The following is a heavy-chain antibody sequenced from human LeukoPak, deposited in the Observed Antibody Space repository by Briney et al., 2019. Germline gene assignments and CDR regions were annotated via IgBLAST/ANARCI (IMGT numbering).Heavy chain of an antibody. V-gene: IGHV3-23*01. D-gene: IGHD3-22*01. Sequence: AGGSLRLSCAASGFTFSNYAMKWVRQAPGKGLEWVSTISGSGDSTYYADSVKGRFTISRDNSKNTLYLQMGSLRAEDMAVYYCARETYYYHSSGYYTAFDIWGQGTMVTVSS. CDR1: GFTFSNYA. CDR2: ISGSGDST. J-gene: IGHJ3*02. CDR3: ARETYYYHSSGYYTAFDI.